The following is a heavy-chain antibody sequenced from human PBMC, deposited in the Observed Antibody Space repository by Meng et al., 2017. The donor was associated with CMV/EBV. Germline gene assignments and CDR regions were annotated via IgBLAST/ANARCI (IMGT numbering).Heavy chain of an antibody. CDR1: GYTFTSYG. J-gene: IGHJ4*02. D-gene: IGHD3-3*01. CDR2: ISAYNGNT. Sequence: SVKVSCKASGYTFTSYGISWVRQAPGQGLEWMGWISAYNGNTNYAQKLQGRVTMTTDTSTSTAYMELRSLRSDDTAVYYCARDFESYYDFWSGYTYFDYWGQGTLVTVSS. CDR3: ARDFESYYDFWSGYTYFDY. V-gene: IGHV1-18*01.